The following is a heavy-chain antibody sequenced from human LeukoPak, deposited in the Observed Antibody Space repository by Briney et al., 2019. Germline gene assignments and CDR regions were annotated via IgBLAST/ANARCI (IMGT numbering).Heavy chain of an antibody. J-gene: IGHJ4*02. D-gene: IGHD6-19*01. CDR3: ARVDGGWLVV. CDR2: ISSSSSYI. V-gene: IGHV3-21*01. Sequence: NPGRSLRLSCAASGFTFSSYSMNWVRQAPGKGLEWVSSISSSSSYIYYADSVKGRFTISRDNAKNSLYLQMNSLRAEDTAVYYCARVDGGWLVVWGQGTLVTVSS. CDR1: GFTFSSYS.